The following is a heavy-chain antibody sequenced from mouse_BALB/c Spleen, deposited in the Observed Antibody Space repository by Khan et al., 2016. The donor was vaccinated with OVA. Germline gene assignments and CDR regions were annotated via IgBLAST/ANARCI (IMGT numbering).Heavy chain of an antibody. CDR2: ISYSGST. V-gene: IGHV3-2*02. CDR3: ARTARIKY. Sequence: VQLKESGPGLVKPSQSLSLTCTVTGYSITSGYGWNWIRQFPGNKLEWMGYISYSGSTNYNPSLQSRISITRETTKNQFFQKLKSVTTEDAATYYCARTARIKYWGQGTTLTVSS. D-gene: IGHD1-2*01. CDR1: GYSITSGYG. J-gene: IGHJ2*01.